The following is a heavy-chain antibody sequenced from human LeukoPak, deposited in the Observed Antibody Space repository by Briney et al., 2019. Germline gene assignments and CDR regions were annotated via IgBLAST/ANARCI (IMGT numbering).Heavy chain of an antibody. Sequence: SETLSLTCTVSGGSISSSYYYWGWIRQPPGKGLEWIGSIYSSGSTYYNPSLKSRVTISVDTSKNQFSLKLSSVTAADTAVYYCARAVREKYYYDSSGYFDYWGQGTLVTVSS. V-gene: IGHV4-39*07. CDR2: IYSSGST. CDR1: GGSISSSYYY. D-gene: IGHD3-22*01. J-gene: IGHJ4*02. CDR3: ARAVREKYYYDSSGYFDY.